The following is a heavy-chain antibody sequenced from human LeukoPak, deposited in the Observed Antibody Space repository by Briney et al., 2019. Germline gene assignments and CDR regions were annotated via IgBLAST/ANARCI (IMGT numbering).Heavy chain of an antibody. D-gene: IGHD3-10*01. Sequence: GGSLRLSCAASGFTFSRYDMSWVRQAPGKGLEWVSVISSSGGSIYYADSVKGRFTISRDNSKNTLHLQLNSLRAEDTAVYYCAKPYPPGSRSYDYWGQGTLVTVSS. CDR2: ISSSGGSI. J-gene: IGHJ4*02. V-gene: IGHV3-23*01. CDR1: GFTFSRYD. CDR3: AKPYPPGSRSYDY.